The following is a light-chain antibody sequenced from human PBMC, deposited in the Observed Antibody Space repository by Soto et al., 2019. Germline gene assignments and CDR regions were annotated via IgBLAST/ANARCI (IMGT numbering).Light chain of an antibody. Sequence: EIVMTQSPATLSVSPGERATLSCRASQGVRGNLAWYQQKLGQDLRLLIYGASTRATGVPARFSGSGSGTEFTFTISSLQSEDFAVYYCQQYNNWHPTFGQGTRLEIK. J-gene: IGKJ5*01. CDR3: QQYNNWHPT. V-gene: IGKV3-15*01. CDR1: QGVRGN. CDR2: GAS.